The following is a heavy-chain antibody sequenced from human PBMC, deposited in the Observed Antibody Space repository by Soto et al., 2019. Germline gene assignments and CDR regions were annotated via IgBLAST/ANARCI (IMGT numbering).Heavy chain of an antibody. Sequence: GGSMRLSCAASVFTFSNYGMHWVRQAPGKGLDWVAIIRYGGSKKNYADSVKGRFTISRDNSKNTLYLQMNSLRAEDTAVYYCARDAGNLYFDYWGQGTLVTVSS. J-gene: IGHJ4*02. V-gene: IGHV3-30*02. CDR1: VFTFSNYG. CDR3: ARDAGNLYFDY. CDR2: IRYGGSKK.